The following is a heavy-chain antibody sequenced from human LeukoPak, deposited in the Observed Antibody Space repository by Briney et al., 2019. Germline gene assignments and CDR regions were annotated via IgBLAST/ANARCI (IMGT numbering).Heavy chain of an antibody. CDR2: IYYTGGS. CDR1: GGSISSGSYY. Sequence: SETLSLTCTVSGGSISSGSYYWSWIRQPPGKGLEWIGSIYYTGGSYYNPSLKSRFSTSLDTSRNQFSLKLSSVTAADTATYYCTGELAGTTVHYWGQGTLVAVSS. D-gene: IGHD1-7*01. J-gene: IGHJ4*02. V-gene: IGHV4-39*07. CDR3: TGELAGTTVHY.